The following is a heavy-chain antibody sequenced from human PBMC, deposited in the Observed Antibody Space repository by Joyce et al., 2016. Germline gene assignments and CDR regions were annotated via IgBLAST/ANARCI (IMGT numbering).Heavy chain of an antibody. CDR3: AHGGNSPYYYYGMDV. J-gene: IGHJ6*02. Sequence: QLQLVQSGAEVKQPGASVKVSCKASGNTFISYYMHWVRQAPGQGLEWMGIINPTGVSTINTQKFQGRVTMTRDTSTSTIYMELSSLRSEDTAVYYCAHGGNSPYYYYGMDVWGQGTTVTVSS. V-gene: IGHV1-46*01. CDR2: INPTGVST. D-gene: IGHD4-23*01. CDR1: GNTFISYY.